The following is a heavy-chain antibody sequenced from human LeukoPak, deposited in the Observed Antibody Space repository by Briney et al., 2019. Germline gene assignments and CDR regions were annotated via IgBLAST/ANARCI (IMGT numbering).Heavy chain of an antibody. CDR3: AKEPYSGSQLLDY. Sequence: GGSLRLSCAASGFTFSSHAMSWVRQAPGKGLEWVSAISTSGGSTYYADSLKGRFTISRDNSKNTLYLQMKSLRAEDTAVYYCAKEPYSGSQLLDYWGQGTLVTVSS. V-gene: IGHV3-23*01. CDR2: ISTSGGST. D-gene: IGHD1-26*01. J-gene: IGHJ4*02. CDR1: GFTFSSHA.